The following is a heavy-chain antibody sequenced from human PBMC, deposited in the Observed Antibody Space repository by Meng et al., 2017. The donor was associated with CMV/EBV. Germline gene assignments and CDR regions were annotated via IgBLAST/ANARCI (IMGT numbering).Heavy chain of an antibody. J-gene: IGHJ6*02. V-gene: IGHV4-39*07. CDR3: AREVTIFGVALTYYYYGMDV. D-gene: IGHD3-3*01. CDR1: GGSISSSSYY. Sequence: SETLSLTCTVSGGSISSSSYYWGWIRQPPGTGLEWIGSIYYSGSTYYNPSLKSRVTISVDTSKNQFSLKLSSVTAAGTAVYYCAREVTIFGVALTYYYYGMDVWGQGTTVTVSS. CDR2: IYYSGST.